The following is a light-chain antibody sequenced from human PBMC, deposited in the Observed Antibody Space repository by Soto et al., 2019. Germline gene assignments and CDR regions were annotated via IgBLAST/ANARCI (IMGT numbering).Light chain of an antibody. CDR2: GVS. CDR1: QSVSSN. V-gene: IGKV3-15*01. CDR3: QQYNNWPQT. Sequence: EIVMTQSPATLSVSPGERATLSCRASQSVSSNLAWYQQKPGQAPRLLIHGVSTRATGIPARFSGSGSGTEFTLTISSLQSEDFAVYYCQQYNNWPQTFGQGTKVEIK. J-gene: IGKJ1*01.